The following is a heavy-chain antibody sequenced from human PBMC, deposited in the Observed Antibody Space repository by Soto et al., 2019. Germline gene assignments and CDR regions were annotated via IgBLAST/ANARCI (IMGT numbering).Heavy chain of an antibody. D-gene: IGHD2-15*01. Sequence: QVQLVQSGAEVKKPGASVKVSCKASGYTFTSYDINWVRQATGQGLEWMGWMKPNSGNTGYAQKFQGRVTMTRNTSSSTAYMELSSLRSKDPAEYYCASPELLHNWFDPWGQGTLVTVSS. CDR3: ASPELLHNWFDP. CDR1: GYTFTSYD. CDR2: MKPNSGNT. J-gene: IGHJ5*02. V-gene: IGHV1-8*01.